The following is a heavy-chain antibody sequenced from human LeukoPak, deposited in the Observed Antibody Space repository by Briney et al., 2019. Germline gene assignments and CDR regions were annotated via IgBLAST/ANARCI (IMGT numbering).Heavy chain of an antibody. CDR1: GYTFTNYA. CDR2: INTNTGNP. D-gene: IGHD2-2*01. J-gene: IGHJ6*03. V-gene: IGHV7-4-1*02. CDR3: ARGDCNSNSCYGWAITGYYMDV. Sequence: ASVKVSCKASGYTFTNYAMNWVRQAPGQGLEWMGWINTNTGNPTYAQGFTGRFVFSLDTSVSTAYLQISSLKAEDTAVYFCARGDCNSNSCYGWAITGYYMDVWGKGTTVTVSS.